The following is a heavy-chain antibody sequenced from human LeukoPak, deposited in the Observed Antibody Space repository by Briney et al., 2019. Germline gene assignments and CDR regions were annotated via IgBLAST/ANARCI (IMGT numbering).Heavy chain of an antibody. Sequence: ASVKVSCKASGYTFTSYYMHWVRPAPGQGLEWMGIINPSGGSTSYAQKFQGRATMTRDTSTSTVYMELSSLRSEDTAVYYCARAPSSSWYRSFRWFDPWGQGTLVTVSS. V-gene: IGHV1-46*01. CDR2: INPSGGST. CDR1: GYTFTSYY. CDR3: ARAPSSSWYRSFRWFDP. D-gene: IGHD6-13*01. J-gene: IGHJ5*02.